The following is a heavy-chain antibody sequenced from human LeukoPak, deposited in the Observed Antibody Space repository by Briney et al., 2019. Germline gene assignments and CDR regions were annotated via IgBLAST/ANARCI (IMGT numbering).Heavy chain of an antibody. Sequence: QSGGSPRLSCAASGFTFRNYGMHWVRQAPGKGLEWVAIIYYDGSSKYYADSVKGRFTISRDNSKNTLYLQMNSLTAEDTALYYCASGRRAATGAGYYFDYWGQGTLVTVSS. CDR2: IYYDGSSK. D-gene: IGHD6-13*01. CDR1: GFTFRNYG. V-gene: IGHV3-33*01. J-gene: IGHJ4*02. CDR3: ASGRRAATGAGYYFDY.